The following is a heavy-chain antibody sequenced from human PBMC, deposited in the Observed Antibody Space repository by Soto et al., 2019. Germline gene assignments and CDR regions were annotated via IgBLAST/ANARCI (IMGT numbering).Heavy chain of an antibody. Sequence: GESLKISCQGSGYSFTSYWIGWVRQMPGKGLEWMGIIYPGDSDTRYSPSFQGQVTISADKSISTAYLQWSSLKASDTAMYYCARGPYYYGSGRDMDVWGQGTTVTVSS. CDR2: IYPGDSDT. J-gene: IGHJ6*02. CDR1: GYSFTSYW. CDR3: ARGPYYYGSGRDMDV. D-gene: IGHD3-10*01. V-gene: IGHV5-51*01.